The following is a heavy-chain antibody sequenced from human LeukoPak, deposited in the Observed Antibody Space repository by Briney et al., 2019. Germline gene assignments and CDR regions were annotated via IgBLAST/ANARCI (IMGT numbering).Heavy chain of an antibody. D-gene: IGHD4/OR15-4a*01. CDR1: GFTVSSNS. CDR3: ARRAGAYSHPYDY. J-gene: IGHJ4*02. CDR2: IYSGDT. V-gene: IGHV3-53*01. Sequence: GGPLRLSCTVSGFTVSSNSMSWVRQAPGKGLEWVSFIYSGDTHYSDSVKGRFTISRDHSKNTLYLQMNSLRAEDTAVYYCARRAGAYSHPYDYWGQGTLVTVSS.